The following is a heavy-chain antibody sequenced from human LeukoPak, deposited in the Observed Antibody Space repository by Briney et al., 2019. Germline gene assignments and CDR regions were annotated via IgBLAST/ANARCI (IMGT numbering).Heavy chain of an antibody. CDR3: ARIVVVSSTLRFDAFDI. Sequence: ASVTVSCKASVYTFTGYYIHWVRQAPGQAREWMGWINPNSGGTNFAQKFQGRVTMTRDTSLSTAYMELSRLRSDDTAVYYCARIVVVSSTLRFDAFDIWGQGTMVTVSS. CDR1: VYTFTGYY. CDR2: INPNSGGT. V-gene: IGHV1-2*02. D-gene: IGHD2-15*01. J-gene: IGHJ3*02.